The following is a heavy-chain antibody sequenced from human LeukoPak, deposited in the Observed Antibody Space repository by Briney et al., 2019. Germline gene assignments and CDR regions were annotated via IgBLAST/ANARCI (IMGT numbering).Heavy chain of an antibody. V-gene: IGHV3-30-3*01. CDR1: GFTFSSYA. J-gene: IGHJ3*02. CDR2: ISYDGSNK. Sequence: GGSLRLSCAASGFTFSSYAIHWVRQAPGKGLEWVAVISYDGSNKYYADSVKGRFTISRDNSKNTLYLQMNSLRAEDTAVYYCARGALDAFDIWGQGTMVTVSS. CDR3: ARGALDAFDI.